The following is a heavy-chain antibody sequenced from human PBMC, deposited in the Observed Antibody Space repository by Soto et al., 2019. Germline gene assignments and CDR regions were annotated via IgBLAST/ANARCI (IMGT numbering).Heavy chain of an antibody. CDR3: ARISITMVRGAGNWFDP. Sequence: SATLSLTCAVSGGSISSSNWWSWVRQPPGKGLEWIGEIYHSGSTNYNPSLRSRVTISVDKSKNQFSLKLSSVTAADTAVYYCARISITMVRGAGNWFDPWGQGTLVTVSS. J-gene: IGHJ5*02. D-gene: IGHD3-10*01. CDR1: GGSISSSNW. CDR2: IYHSGST. V-gene: IGHV4-4*02.